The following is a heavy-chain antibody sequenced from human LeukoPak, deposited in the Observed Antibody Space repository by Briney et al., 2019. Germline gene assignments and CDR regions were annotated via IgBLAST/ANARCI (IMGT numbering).Heavy chain of an antibody. J-gene: IGHJ4*02. V-gene: IGHV3-74*01. D-gene: IGHD1-1*01. Sequence: GWSLRLSCAASGFTFSSYWMHWVRQVPGKGLVWVSRINTDGATTTYADSVKGRFTISRDNAKNTLYLQMTSLGAEDTALYYCARDPWGYRAGVMDFWGLGTLVTVSS. CDR1: GFTFSSYW. CDR3: ARDPWGYRAGVMDF. CDR2: INTDGATT.